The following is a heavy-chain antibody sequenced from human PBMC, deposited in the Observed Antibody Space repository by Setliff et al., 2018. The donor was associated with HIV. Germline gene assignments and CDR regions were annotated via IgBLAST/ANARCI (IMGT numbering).Heavy chain of an antibody. J-gene: IGHJ4*02. Sequence: GASVKVSCKASGYSFTGYWMHWVRQAPGQGLEWMGRINPHSGVTNYAQKFQGRVTMTRDTSTTTAYLAMNGMRYDDTAVYYCAREGGSASYGYWGQGTLVTVSS. D-gene: IGHD3-10*01. CDR3: AREGGSASYGY. V-gene: IGHV1-2*06. CDR2: INPHSGVT. CDR1: GYSFTGYW.